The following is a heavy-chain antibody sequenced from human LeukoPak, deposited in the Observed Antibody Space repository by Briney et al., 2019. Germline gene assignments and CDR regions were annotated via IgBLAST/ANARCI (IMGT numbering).Heavy chain of an antibody. D-gene: IGHD1-26*01. J-gene: IGHJ4*02. V-gene: IGHV4-59*01. Sequence: SETLSLTCTVSGGSISDYYWSWLRQSPVRGLEWIGYLYYSGNTNYNPSLKSRLTTSRDMAKNQFSLKLSSVTSADTAVYYCARGEYEDLVDNWGQGTLVTVSS. CDR3: ARGEYEDLVDN. CDR1: GGSISDYY. CDR2: LYYSGNT.